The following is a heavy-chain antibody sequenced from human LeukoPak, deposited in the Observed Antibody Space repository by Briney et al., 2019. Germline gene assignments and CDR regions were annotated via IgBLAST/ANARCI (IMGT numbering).Heavy chain of an antibody. CDR3: ARDYYDSSGKDDY. J-gene: IGHJ4*02. CDR2: IIPIFGTA. V-gene: IGHV1-69*05. Sequence: ASVKVSCKASGGTFSSYAISWVRQAPGHGLEWMGGIIPIFGTANYAQKFQGRVTITTDESTSTAYMELSSLRSEDTAVYYCARDYYDSSGKDDYWGQGTLVTVSS. CDR1: GGTFSSYA. D-gene: IGHD3-22*01.